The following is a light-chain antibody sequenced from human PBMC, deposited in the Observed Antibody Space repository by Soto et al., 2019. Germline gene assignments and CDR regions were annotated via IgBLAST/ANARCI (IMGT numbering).Light chain of an antibody. V-gene: IGKV1-5*01. CDR2: DAS. CDR1: QTISQW. J-gene: IGKJ1*01. CDR3: QLSSSFPQT. Sequence: DIQMTQSPSPLSASLGDRVVITCRASQTISQWLAWYQQKPGKAPRFLIYDASTLESGVPSRFSGSGSGTEFTLTISSLQPDDIATFYCQLSSSFPQTFCQGTKV.